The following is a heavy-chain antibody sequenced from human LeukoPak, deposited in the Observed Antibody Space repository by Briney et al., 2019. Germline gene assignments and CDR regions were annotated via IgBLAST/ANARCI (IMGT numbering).Heavy chain of an antibody. CDR1: GFMFSTYW. Sequence: GGSLRLSCAASGFMFSTYWMTWVRQAPGKGLEVVANIKPDGSETYYVDSVKGRFTISRDNTKNLVFLQMNSLRGEDAAVYHCGGFGYEAAVDLWGQGTLVTVSS. CDR2: IKPDGSET. J-gene: IGHJ4*02. CDR3: GGFGYEAAVDL. V-gene: IGHV3-7*01. D-gene: IGHD6-13*01.